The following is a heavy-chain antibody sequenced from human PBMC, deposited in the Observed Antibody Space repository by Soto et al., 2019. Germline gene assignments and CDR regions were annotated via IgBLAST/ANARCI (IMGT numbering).Heavy chain of an antibody. J-gene: IGHJ4*02. D-gene: IGHD3-10*01. CDR2: ISGSGGST. CDR3: AKPGYGSGSYYIGPFDY. Sequence: PGGSLRLSCAASGFTFSSYAMSWVRQAPGKGLEWVSAISGSGGSTYYADSVKGRFTISRDNSKNTLYLQMNSLRAEDTAVYYCAKPGYGSGSYYIGPFDYWGQGTLVTVSS. CDR1: GFTFSSYA. V-gene: IGHV3-23*01.